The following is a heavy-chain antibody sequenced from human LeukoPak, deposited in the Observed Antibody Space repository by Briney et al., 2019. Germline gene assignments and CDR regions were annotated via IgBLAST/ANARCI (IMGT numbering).Heavy chain of an antibody. J-gene: IGHJ4*02. V-gene: IGHV3-48*01. CDR1: GFTFSSYS. Sequence: GGSLRLSCAASGFTFSSYSMNWVRQAPGKGLEWVSYISSSSSIIYYADSVKGRFTISRDNAKNSLYLQMNSLRAEDTAVYYCARGGGWPFDFWGQGTLVTVSS. CDR3: ARGGGWPFDF. D-gene: IGHD6-19*01. CDR2: ISSSSSII.